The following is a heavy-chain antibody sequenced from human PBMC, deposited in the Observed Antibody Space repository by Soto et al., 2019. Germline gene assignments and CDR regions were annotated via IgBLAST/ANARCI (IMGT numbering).Heavy chain of an antibody. V-gene: IGHV5-10-1*01. Sequence: PXEFLKISCQGSGYSLSAYWITWVRHMPGRGLEWMGRIDPRDSYTNYSPSFEGHVTISADRTNTTTYLQWSSLKASDTATYYCATHRIEKATWDYWGQGTQVTVSS. J-gene: IGHJ4*02. CDR3: ATHRIEKATWDY. CDR1: GYSLSAYW. D-gene: IGHD5-12*01. CDR2: IDPRDSYT.